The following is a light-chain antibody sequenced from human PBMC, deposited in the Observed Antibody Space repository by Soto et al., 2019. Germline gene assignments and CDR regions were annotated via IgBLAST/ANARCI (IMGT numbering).Light chain of an antibody. Sequence: EIVLTQSPGTLSLSPGERATLSCRASQSVCSSYLAWYQQKPGQAPRLLIYGASSRATGIPDRFSGSGSGTDFTLTISRLEPEDFAVYYCQQYGSSPPITFGQGTQLEIK. V-gene: IGKV3-20*01. CDR1: QSVCSSY. CDR2: GAS. J-gene: IGKJ5*01. CDR3: QQYGSSPPIT.